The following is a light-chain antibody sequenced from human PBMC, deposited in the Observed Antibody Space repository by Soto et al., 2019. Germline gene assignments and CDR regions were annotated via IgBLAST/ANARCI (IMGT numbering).Light chain of an antibody. Sequence: DIQMTQSPSTLSASVGDRVTITCRASQCISGWLAWYQQKPGKAPRLLIYKASSLESGVPSRFSGSGFGTEFTLTISSLQPDDSGTYYCQQYETYFRTFGQGTKLEIK. CDR2: KAS. CDR1: QCISGW. V-gene: IGKV1-5*03. J-gene: IGKJ2*01. CDR3: QQYETYFRT.